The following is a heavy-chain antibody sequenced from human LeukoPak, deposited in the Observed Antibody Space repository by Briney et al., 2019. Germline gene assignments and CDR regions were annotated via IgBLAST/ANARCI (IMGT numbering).Heavy chain of an antibody. Sequence: GGSLRLSCAASGFTFSNAWMNWVRQAPGKGLEWVGRIKSKAAGGTTDYAAPVKGRFTISRDDSKNTLYLQMNSLKTGDTAVYYCIRLWFGEFIWGQGTMVSVSS. J-gene: IGHJ3*02. CDR2: IKSKAAGGTT. CDR3: IRLWFGEFI. D-gene: IGHD3-10*01. CDR1: GFTFSNAW. V-gene: IGHV3-15*01.